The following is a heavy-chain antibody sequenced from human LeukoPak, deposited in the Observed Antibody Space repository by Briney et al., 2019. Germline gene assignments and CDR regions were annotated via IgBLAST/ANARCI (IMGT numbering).Heavy chain of an antibody. CDR3: ARDPASYYHGSGDAFDL. Sequence: ASVKVSCKASGYTFTTFGISWVRQAPGEGPEWLGWISSCNGNTKYAQKFQGRVTMTTDTSTNTAYMELRSLRSDDTAVYYCARDPASYYHGSGDAFDLWGQGTVLTVSS. V-gene: IGHV1-18*01. CDR2: ISSCNGNT. J-gene: IGHJ3*01. D-gene: IGHD3-10*01. CDR1: GYTFTTFG.